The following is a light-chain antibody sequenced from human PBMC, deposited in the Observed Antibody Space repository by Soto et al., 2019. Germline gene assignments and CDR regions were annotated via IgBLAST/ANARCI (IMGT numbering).Light chain of an antibody. V-gene: IGKV3-20*01. CDR2: GAF. Sequence: ESLLTQTPGTLSLTPVERTTLRCRASQSVSRNYLAWYQQKPGLAPRLVIYGAFNTATGVSARFRGSGSGTDFTLTISRLEPEDLAVYYCQRYGSSPGTFGQGTKVDI. CDR3: QRYGSSPGT. J-gene: IGKJ1*01. CDR1: QSVSRNY.